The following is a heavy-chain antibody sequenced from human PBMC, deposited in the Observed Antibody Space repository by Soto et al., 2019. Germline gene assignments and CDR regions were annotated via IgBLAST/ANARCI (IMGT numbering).Heavy chain of an antibody. Sequence: QVHLVQSGGEVKKPGASVIVSCKTSGYNLSTYTINWVRQAPGQGLEWIGWISAKNGNTDYPRKFQGRVTVTIDTSKTTSYMEVRNLRSDDKAVNYCASGYFDHFFDFWGQGTLVTVSS. D-gene: IGHD3-22*01. J-gene: IGHJ4*02. V-gene: IGHV1-18*04. CDR2: ISAKNGNT. CDR1: GYNLSTYT. CDR3: ASGYFDHFFDF.